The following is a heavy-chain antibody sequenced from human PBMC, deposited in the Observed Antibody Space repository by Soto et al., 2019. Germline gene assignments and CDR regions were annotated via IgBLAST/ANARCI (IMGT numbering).Heavy chain of an antibody. D-gene: IGHD6-19*01. J-gene: IGHJ4*02. CDR1: GYTFTSYG. CDR2: ISAYNGNT. V-gene: IGHV1-18*01. CDR3: ARDLWMDSSGRYGY. Sequence: ASVKVSCKASGYTFTSYGISWVRQAPGQGLEWTGWISAYNGNTNYAQKLQGRVTMTTDTSTSTAYMELRSLRSDDTAVYYCARDLWMDSSGRYGYWGQGTLVTVS.